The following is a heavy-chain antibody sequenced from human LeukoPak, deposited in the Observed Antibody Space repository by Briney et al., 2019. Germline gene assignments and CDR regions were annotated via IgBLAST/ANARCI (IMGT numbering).Heavy chain of an antibody. CDR3: ARNDYYDSFILDY. V-gene: IGHV4-4*02. Sequence: SETLSLTCAVSGGSLSSSNWWSWVRQPPGKGLEWIGEIYHSGSTNSNPPPKSRVTISVYKSKNQFSLKLSSVTAADTAVYYCARNDYYDSFILDYWGQGTLVTVSS. CDR2: IYHSGST. D-gene: IGHD3-22*01. CDR1: GGSLSSSNW. J-gene: IGHJ4*02.